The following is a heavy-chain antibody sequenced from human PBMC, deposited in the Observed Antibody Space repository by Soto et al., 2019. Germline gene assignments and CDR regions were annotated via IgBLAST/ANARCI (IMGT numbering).Heavy chain of an antibody. Sequence: QVQLVQSGAEVKKPGASVKVSCKASGYTFTSYGISWVRQAPGQGLEWMGWISAYNGNTNYAQKLQGRVTMTTDTSTSTAYMELRSLXXXXXXXXXXXXXXXXXXXXXMDVWGQGTTVTVSS. V-gene: IGHV1-18*01. CDR1: GYTFTSYG. CDR2: ISAYNGNT. CDR3: XXXXXXXXXXXMDV. J-gene: IGHJ6*02.